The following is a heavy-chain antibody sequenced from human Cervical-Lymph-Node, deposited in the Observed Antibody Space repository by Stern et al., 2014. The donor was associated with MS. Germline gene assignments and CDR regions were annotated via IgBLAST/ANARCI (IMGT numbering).Heavy chain of an antibody. CDR1: GFTFSSYA. D-gene: IGHD2-8*01. J-gene: IGHJ4*02. Sequence: EVQLVESGGGLVQPGGSLRLSCAASGFTFSSYAMSWVRQAPGKGLEWVSAISGRGGSTYYADSVKGRFTISRDNSKNTLYLQMNSLRAEDTAVYYCAKTWCTNGVCPYYFDYWGQGTLVTVSS. V-gene: IGHV3-23*04. CDR3: AKTWCTNGVCPYYFDY. CDR2: ISGRGGST.